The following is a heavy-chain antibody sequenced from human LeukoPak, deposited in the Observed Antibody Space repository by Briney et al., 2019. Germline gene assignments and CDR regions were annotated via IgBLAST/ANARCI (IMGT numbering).Heavy chain of an antibody. CDR3: ARRSPYDILTGYYLDY. D-gene: IGHD3-9*01. J-gene: IGHJ4*02. CDR1: GGSISSSSYY. V-gene: IGHV4-39*01. Sequence: KSSETLSLTCTVSGGSISSSSYYWGWIRQPPGKGLEWIGSIYYSGSTYYNPPLKSRVTISVDTSKNQFSLKLSSVTAADTAVYYCARRSPYDILTGYYLDYWGQGTLVTVSS. CDR2: IYYSGST.